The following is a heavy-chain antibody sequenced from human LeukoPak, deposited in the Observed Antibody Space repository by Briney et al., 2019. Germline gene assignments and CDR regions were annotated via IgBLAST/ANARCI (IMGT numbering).Heavy chain of an antibody. CDR1: GFTFSNYA. CDR3: AKGGEICSGGSCSPGY. D-gene: IGHD2-15*01. CDR2: ISYDGSDK. Sequence: PGGSLRLSCAASGFTFSNYAMHWVRQAPGKGLEWVAVISYDGSDKYYADSVKGRFTISRDNSKDTLYLQMNSLRVEDTALYYCAKGGEICSGGSCSPGYWGQGTLVTVSS. J-gene: IGHJ4*02. V-gene: IGHV3-30-3*01.